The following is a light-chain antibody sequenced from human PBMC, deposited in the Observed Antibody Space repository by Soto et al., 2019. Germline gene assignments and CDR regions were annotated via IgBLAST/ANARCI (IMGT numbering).Light chain of an antibody. Sequence: DIQMTQSPSTLSASVGDRVTITCRASQSISSWLAWYQQKPGKAPKLLIYDASSLESGVPSRFSGSGSGTEFTLTISRLQPDDFATYYCQQYNTSPWTFGQGTKVEIK. CDR3: QQYNTSPWT. CDR2: DAS. CDR1: QSISSW. J-gene: IGKJ1*01. V-gene: IGKV1-5*01.